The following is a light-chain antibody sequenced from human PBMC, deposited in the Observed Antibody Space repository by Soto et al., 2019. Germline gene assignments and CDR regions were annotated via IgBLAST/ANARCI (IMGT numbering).Light chain of an antibody. CDR1: SSDVGGYNY. CDR2: EVT. V-gene: IGLV2-14*01. Sequence: QSVLTQPASVSGSPGQSITISCTGTSSDVGGYNYVSWYQQHPGKAPKLMIYEVTNRPSGVSNRFSGSKSGNTASLTISGLQAEDEAEYYCSSYTSRTTIEVLGSATKLTV. J-gene: IGLJ1*01. CDR3: SSYTSRTTIEV.